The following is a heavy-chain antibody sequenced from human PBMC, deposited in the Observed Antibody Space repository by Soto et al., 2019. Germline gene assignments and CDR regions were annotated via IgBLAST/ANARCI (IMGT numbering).Heavy chain of an antibody. CDR2: INAGNGNT. J-gene: IGHJ4*02. CDR3: ARVQVALRYFDWLLSPLDY. D-gene: IGHD3-9*01. CDR1: GYTFTSYA. Sequence: GASVKVSCKASGYTFTSYAMHWVRQAPGQRLEWMGWINAGNGNTKYSQKFQGRVTITRDTSASTAYMELSSLRSEDTAVYYCARVQVALRYFDWLLSPLDYWGQGTLVTVS. V-gene: IGHV1-3*01.